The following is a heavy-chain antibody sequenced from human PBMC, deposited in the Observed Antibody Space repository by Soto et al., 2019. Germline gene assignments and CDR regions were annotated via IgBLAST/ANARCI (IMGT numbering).Heavy chain of an antibody. Sequence: GGSLRLSCAASGFTFSDYYMSWIRQAPGKGLEWVSYISSSSSYTNYADSVKGRFTISRDNAKNSLYLQMNSLRAEDTAVYYCAGGHYYYDSSGYYDAFDIWGQGTMVTVSS. CDR3: AGGHYYYDSSGYYDAFDI. V-gene: IGHV3-11*03. CDR2: ISSSSSYT. J-gene: IGHJ3*02. D-gene: IGHD3-22*01. CDR1: GFTFSDYY.